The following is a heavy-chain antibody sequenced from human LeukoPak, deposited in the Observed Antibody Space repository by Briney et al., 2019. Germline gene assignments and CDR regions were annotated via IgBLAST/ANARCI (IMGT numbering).Heavy chain of an antibody. CDR1: GYSFTGYY. CDR3: ARGLVGATLFDY. J-gene: IGHJ4*02. V-gene: IGHV1-2*02. Sequence: ASVKVSCKASGYSFTGYYINWVRQAPGQGLEWMGWINPNSGDTNHAQKFQGRVTMTRDMSISTVYMELSSLTSDDTAVYYCARGLVGATLFDYWGQGTLVTVSS. D-gene: IGHD1-26*01. CDR2: INPNSGDT.